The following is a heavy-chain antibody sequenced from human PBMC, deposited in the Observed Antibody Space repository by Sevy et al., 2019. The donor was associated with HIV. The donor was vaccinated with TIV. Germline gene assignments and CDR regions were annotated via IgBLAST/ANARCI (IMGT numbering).Heavy chain of an antibody. CDR2: IKQDGSEK. D-gene: IGHD5-12*01. J-gene: IGHJ6*02. CDR3: AREGGYTDQGMDV. V-gene: IGHV3-7*01. Sequence: GGSLRLSCAASGFTFSSYWMSWVRQAPGKGLEWVANIKQDGSEKYYVDSVKGRFTISRDNAKNSVSVQMNSLRAEDTAVYYCAREGGYTDQGMDVWGQGTTVTVSS. CDR1: GFTFSSYW.